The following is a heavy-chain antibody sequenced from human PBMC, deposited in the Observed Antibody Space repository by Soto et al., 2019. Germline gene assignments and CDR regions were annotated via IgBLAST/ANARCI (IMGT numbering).Heavy chain of an antibody. CDR2: IYYSGST. V-gene: IGHV4-39*01. D-gene: IGHD3-10*01. CDR3: ATLWFGESPY. J-gene: IGHJ4*02. Sequence: QLQLQESGPGLVKPSETLSLTCTVSGGSISSSSYYLGWIRQPPGKGLEWIGSIYYSGSTYYNPSLNSRVTISVDTSKNQFSLKLSSVTAADTAVYYCATLWFGESPYWGQGTLVTVSS. CDR1: GGSISSSSYY.